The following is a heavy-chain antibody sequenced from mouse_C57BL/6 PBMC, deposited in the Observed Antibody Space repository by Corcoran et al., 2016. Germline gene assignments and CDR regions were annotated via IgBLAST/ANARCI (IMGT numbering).Heavy chain of an antibody. Sequence: EVQLQQSGPELVKPGASVKISCKASGYTFTDYYMNWVKQSHGKSLEWIGDINPNNGGTSYNQKFKGKATLTVDKSSSTAYMELRSLTSEDSAVYYCARRDDYGSSQPFDYWGQGTTLTVSS. J-gene: IGHJ2*01. CDR3: ARRDDYGSSQPFDY. CDR2: INPNNGGT. V-gene: IGHV1-26*01. CDR1: GYTFTDYY. D-gene: IGHD1-1*01.